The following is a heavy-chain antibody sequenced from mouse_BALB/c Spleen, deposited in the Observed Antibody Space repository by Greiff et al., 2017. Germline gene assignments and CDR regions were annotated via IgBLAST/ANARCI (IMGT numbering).Heavy chain of an antibody. D-gene: IGHD6-2*01. V-gene: IGHV1-7*01. CDR1: GYTFTSYW. J-gene: IGHJ3*01. CDR2: INPSTGYT. Sequence: QVQLKESGAELAKPGASVKMSCKASGYTFTSYWMHWVKQRPGQGLEWIGYINPSTGYTEYNQKFKDKATLTADKSSSTAYMQLSSLTSEDSAVYYCARGFISGFAYWGQGTLVTVSA. CDR3: ARGFISGFAY.